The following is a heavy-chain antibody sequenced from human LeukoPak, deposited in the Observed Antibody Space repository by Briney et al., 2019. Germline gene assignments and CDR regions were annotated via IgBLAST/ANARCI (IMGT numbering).Heavy chain of an antibody. D-gene: IGHD2-15*01. CDR2: IYYSGST. J-gene: IGHJ5*02. CDR3: ARDKVVVASGSFDP. CDR1: GGSISSGDYH. V-gene: IGHV4-30-4*08. Sequence: PSETLSLTCTVSGGSISSGDYHWSWIRQPPGKGLEWIGYIYYSGSTYYNPSLKSRVTISVDTSKNQFSLKLSSVTAADTAVYYCARDKVVVASGSFDPWGQGTLVTVSS.